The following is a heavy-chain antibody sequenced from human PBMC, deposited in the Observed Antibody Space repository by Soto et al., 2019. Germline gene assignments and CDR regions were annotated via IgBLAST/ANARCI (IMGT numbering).Heavy chain of an antibody. V-gene: IGHV1-69*13. CDR2: IIPVFGRP. Sequence: SVKVSCKGSGGSFSSFGISWVRQAPGQGLEWMGGIIPVFGRPNYAQRFRGRLTITADESTNTVYLELIDLRSEDTAVYYCAREGSGYNLWGQGTQVTVSS. CDR3: AREGSGYNL. CDR1: GGSFSSFG. J-gene: IGHJ1*01. D-gene: IGHD5-12*01.